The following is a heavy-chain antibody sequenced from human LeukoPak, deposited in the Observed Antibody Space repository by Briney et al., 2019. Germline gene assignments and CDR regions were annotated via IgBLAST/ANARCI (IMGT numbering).Heavy chain of an antibody. CDR1: GFTFSSYW. V-gene: IGHV3-7*01. J-gene: IGHJ4*02. CDR3: ARVGSSGYYLYFDY. CDR2: IKQDGSEK. D-gene: IGHD3-22*01. Sequence: GGSLRLSCAASGFTFSSYWMSWVRQAPGKGLEWVANIKQDGSEKYYVDSVKGRFTISRDNAKNSLYLQMNSLRAEDTAVYYCARVGSSGYYLYFDYWGQGTLVTVSS.